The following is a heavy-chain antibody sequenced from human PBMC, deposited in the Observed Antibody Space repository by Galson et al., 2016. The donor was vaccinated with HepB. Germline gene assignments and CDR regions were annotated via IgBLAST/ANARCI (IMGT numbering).Heavy chain of an antibody. V-gene: IGHV4-39*01. CDR2: IYVSGTT. CDR1: GGSISSSSYY. CDR3: ARVGDRAWPPDNRFDP. D-gene: IGHD2-21*01. Sequence: ETLSLTCTVSGGSISSSSYYWGWIRQPPGKGLDCIGTIYVSGTTHYNPYLKSRVTMSIDTSKNQFSLKLASVTAADTAVNYSARVGDRAWPPDNRFDPWGQGILVTVSS. J-gene: IGHJ5*02.